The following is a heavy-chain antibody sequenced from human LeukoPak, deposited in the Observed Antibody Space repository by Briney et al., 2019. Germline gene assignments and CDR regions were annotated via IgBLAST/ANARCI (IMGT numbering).Heavy chain of an antibody. D-gene: IGHD6-13*01. CDR1: GYTFTSYG. Sequence: ASVKVSCKASGYTFTSYGISWVRKAPGQGLEWMEWISAYNGNTNYAQKLQGRVTMTTDTSTSTAYMELRSLRSDDTAVYYCARTSGYSRDRGNYYYMDVWGKGTTVTVSS. J-gene: IGHJ6*03. V-gene: IGHV1-18*01. CDR3: ARTSGYSRDRGNYYYMDV. CDR2: ISAYNGNT.